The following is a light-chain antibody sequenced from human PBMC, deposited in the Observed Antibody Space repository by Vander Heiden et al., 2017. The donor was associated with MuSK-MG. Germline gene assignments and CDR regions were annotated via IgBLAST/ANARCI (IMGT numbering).Light chain of an antibody. CDR2: GAS. CDR1: QSVRSNY. V-gene: IGKV3-20*01. Sequence: EIVLTQSPGTLSLSPGERATLSCRASQSVRSNYLAWYQQKPGQAPRLLIFGASNRATGIPDRFSDSGSGTDFTLTISRLEPEDFAVYYCQQYNSSRVTFGQGTKLEI. J-gene: IGKJ2*01. CDR3: QQYNSSRVT.